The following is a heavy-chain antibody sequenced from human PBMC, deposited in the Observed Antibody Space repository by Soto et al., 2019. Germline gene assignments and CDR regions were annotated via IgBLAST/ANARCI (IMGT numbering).Heavy chain of an antibody. CDR1: GGSISSSSYY. J-gene: IGHJ4*02. CDR3: ASKDSSSWDLDY. D-gene: IGHD6-13*01. Sequence: SGTLPLTCTVSGGSISSSSYYWAWTRQPPGKGLEWSGSIYYTGITYYNPSLKSRVTISLDTSKTQFSLTLSSVTAADTAFYYSASKDSSSWDLDYWGQGTLVTVSS. CDR2: IYYTGIT. V-gene: IGHV4-39*01.